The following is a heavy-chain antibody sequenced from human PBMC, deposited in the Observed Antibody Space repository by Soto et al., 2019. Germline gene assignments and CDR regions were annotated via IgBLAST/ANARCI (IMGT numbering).Heavy chain of an antibody. CDR3: AWDPYRFGKYYSGMGV. V-gene: IGHV1-69*01. CDR1: GGTFNSYA. D-gene: IGHD3-10*01. J-gene: IGHJ6*02. CDR2: ISPIFGTA. Sequence: QVQLVQSGAEVKKPGSSVKVSCKASGGTFNSYAISWVRQAPGQGLEWMGGISPIFGTANYAQKFQGRVTITADASTSTAYMELSSVRSEDTALYYCAWDPYRFGKYYSGMGVWGQGTTVTVSS.